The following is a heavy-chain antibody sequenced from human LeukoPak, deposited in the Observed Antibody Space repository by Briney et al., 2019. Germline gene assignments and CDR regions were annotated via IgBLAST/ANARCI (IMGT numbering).Heavy chain of an antibody. Sequence: ASVKVSCKASGGTFSRYTISWVRQAPGQGLEWMGRIIPMFGTADYAQKFQGRVTITTDESTSTAYMELSSLRSEDTAVYYCATRPYYDSSGYLPTWGQGTLVTVSS. V-gene: IGHV1-69*05. J-gene: IGHJ5*02. CDR3: ATRPYYDSSGYLPT. CDR1: GGTFSRYT. CDR2: IIPMFGTA. D-gene: IGHD3-22*01.